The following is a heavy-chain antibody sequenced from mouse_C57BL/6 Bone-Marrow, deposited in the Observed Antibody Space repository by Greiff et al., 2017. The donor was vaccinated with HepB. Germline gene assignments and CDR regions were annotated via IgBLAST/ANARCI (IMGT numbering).Heavy chain of an antibody. V-gene: IGHV3-3*01. Sequence: EVQVVESGPSLVRPSQTLSLTCTVTGFSINSDCYWIWIRQFPGNKLEYIGYTFYSGITYYNPSLESRTYITRDTSKNQIYLKLRSVTTEDTATYYCAGEGRPFDYWGQGTTLTVSS. CDR1: GFSINSDCY. CDR2: TFYSGIT. J-gene: IGHJ2*01. CDR3: AGEGRPFDY.